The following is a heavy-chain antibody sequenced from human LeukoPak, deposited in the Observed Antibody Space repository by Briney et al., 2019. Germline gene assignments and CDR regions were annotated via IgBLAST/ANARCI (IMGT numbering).Heavy chain of an antibody. CDR1: GYTFTSYY. CDR2: ISAYNGNT. CDR3: ARDNTRGSYSIDY. J-gene: IGHJ4*02. V-gene: IGHV1-18*04. Sequence: ASVKVSCKASGYTFTSYYMHWVRQAPGQGLEWMGWISAYNGNTNYAQKLQGRVTMTTDTSTSTAYMELRSLRSDDTAVYYCARDNTRGSYSIDYWGQGTLVTVSS. D-gene: IGHD1-26*01.